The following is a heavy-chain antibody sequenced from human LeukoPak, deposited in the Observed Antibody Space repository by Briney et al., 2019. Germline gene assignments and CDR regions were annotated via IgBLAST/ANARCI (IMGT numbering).Heavy chain of an antibody. CDR3: ARTRLTGDPYEAFDI. Sequence: ASVNVSCKSSGYTFTGYYMHWVRQAPGQGLEWMGWINPNSGGTKYAQKFQGRVTMTRDTSITTAYMELTSLEFDDTAVYYCARTRLTGDPYEAFDIWGQGTLVTVSS. D-gene: IGHD7-27*01. CDR1: GYTFTGYY. CDR2: INPNSGGT. J-gene: IGHJ3*02. V-gene: IGHV1-2*02.